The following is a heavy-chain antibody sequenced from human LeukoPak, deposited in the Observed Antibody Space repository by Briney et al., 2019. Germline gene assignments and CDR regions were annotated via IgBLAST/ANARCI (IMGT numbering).Heavy chain of an antibody. CDR1: GYTFTSYY. V-gene: IGHV1-46*01. D-gene: IGHD2-15*01. CDR2: INPSGGST. CDR3: ARDLGIVVVVAATPGVDY. J-gene: IGHJ4*02. Sequence: GASVKVSCKASGYTFTSYYMHWVRQAPGQGLEWMGIINPSGGSTSYAQKFQGRVTMTRDTSTGTVYMELSSLRSEDTAVYYCARDLGIVVVVAATPGVDYWGQGTLVTVSS.